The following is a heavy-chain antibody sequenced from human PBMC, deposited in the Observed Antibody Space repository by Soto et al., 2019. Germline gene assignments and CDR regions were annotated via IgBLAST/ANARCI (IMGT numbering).Heavy chain of an antibody. CDR2: IIPIFGTA. CDR1: GGTFSSYA. D-gene: IGHD3-10*01. CDR3: AEGHGVTMVRGVTGAFDI. Sequence: QVQLVQSGAEVKKPGSSMKVSCKASGGTFSSYAISWVRQAPGQGLEWMGGIIPIFGTANYAQKFQGRVTITADESTSTAYMELSSLRSEDTAVYYCAEGHGVTMVRGVTGAFDIWGQGTMVTVSS. V-gene: IGHV1-69*01. J-gene: IGHJ3*02.